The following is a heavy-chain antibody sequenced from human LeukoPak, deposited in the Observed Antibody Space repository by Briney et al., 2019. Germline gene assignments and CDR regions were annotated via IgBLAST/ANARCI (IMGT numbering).Heavy chain of an antibody. J-gene: IGHJ4*02. V-gene: IGHV3-21*01. Sequence: GGSLRLSCAASGFTFSSYSMNWVRQAPGKGLEWVSSISSSSRYIYYADSVKGRFTISRDNSKNTLYLQMNSLRAEDTAVYYCAKEIAAAGSGIDYWGQGTLVTVSS. D-gene: IGHD6-13*01. CDR2: ISSSSRYI. CDR1: GFTFSSYS. CDR3: AKEIAAAGSGIDY.